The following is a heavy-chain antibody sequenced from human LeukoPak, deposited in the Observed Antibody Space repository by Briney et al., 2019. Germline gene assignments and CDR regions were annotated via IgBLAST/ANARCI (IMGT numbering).Heavy chain of an antibody. CDR1: GYPFTSVG. Sequence: ASVRVSCKASGYPFTSVGISWVRQAPGQGLEWMGWISGYNGKTNYAQNLQGRVTMTTDTSTSTAYVELGSPRSDDMAVYYCARDRVYDYSNPRGFDYWGQGTLVTVSS. CDR3: ARDRVYDYSNPRGFDY. V-gene: IGHV1-18*03. CDR2: ISGYNGKT. J-gene: IGHJ4*02. D-gene: IGHD4-11*01.